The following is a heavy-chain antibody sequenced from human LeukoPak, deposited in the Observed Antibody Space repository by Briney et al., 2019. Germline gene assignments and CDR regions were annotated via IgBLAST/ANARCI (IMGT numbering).Heavy chain of an antibody. D-gene: IGHD3-10*01. J-gene: IGHJ4*02. CDR3: ARVSRWFGELLNFDY. Sequence: PSQTLSLTCTVSDGSISSGGYYWSWIRQPPGKGLEWIGYIYYSGSTYYNPSLKSRVTISVDTSKSQFSLKLSSVTAADTAVYYCARVSRWFGELLNFDYWGQGTLVTVSS. CDR2: IYYSGST. CDR1: DGSISSGGYY. V-gene: IGHV4-31*03.